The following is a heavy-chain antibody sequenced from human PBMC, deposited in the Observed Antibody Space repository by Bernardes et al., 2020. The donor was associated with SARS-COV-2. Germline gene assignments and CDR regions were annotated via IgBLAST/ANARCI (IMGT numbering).Heavy chain of an antibody. CDR1: GYTFSDYY. D-gene: IGHD3-3*01. V-gene: IGHV1-2*06. CDR3: ARGDFSGSPSPFYGMDV. J-gene: IGHJ6*02. Sequence: ASMKVSCKTSGYTFSDYYIHWVRQAPGQGLEWMGRITPKSGDTKYGEKFRGRGTMTWDTTMTTAYMELSRLKSDDTAVYYCARGDFSGSPSPFYGMDVWGQGTPVTVSS. CDR2: ITPKSGDT.